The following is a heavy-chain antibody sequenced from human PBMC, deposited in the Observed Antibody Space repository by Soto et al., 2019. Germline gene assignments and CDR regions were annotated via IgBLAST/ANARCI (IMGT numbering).Heavy chain of an antibody. D-gene: IGHD3-22*01. CDR1: GGSVSSGDYF. CDR2: IYYTGST. Sequence: QVQLQESGPGLVKPSQTLSLTCTVSGGSVSSGDYFWSWVRQPPGRGLEWLAYIYYTGSTYYIPSLKSRVSSSIDTSKNQFSLRLTSVTAADTAVYYCARAEFYQDTSGYWKPLDYWGQGTLVTVSS. J-gene: IGHJ4*02. CDR3: ARAEFYQDTSGYWKPLDY. V-gene: IGHV4-30-4*08.